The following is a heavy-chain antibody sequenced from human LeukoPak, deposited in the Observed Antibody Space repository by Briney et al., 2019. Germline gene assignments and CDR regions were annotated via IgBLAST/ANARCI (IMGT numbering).Heavy chain of an antibody. CDR2: IIPILGIA. Sequence: SVKVSCKASGGTFSSYAISWARQAPGQGLEWMGRIIPILGIANYAQKFQGRVTITADTSTSTAYMELRGLRSDDTAQYYCARDLRYSNRFDPWGQGTLVTVSS. V-gene: IGHV1-69*04. CDR1: GGTFSSYA. J-gene: IGHJ5*02. CDR3: ARDLRYSNRFDP. D-gene: IGHD3-16*02.